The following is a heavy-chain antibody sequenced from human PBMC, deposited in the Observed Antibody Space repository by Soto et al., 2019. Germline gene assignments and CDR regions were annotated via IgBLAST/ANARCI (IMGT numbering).Heavy chain of an antibody. D-gene: IGHD2-2*02. CDR3: ARVRRSPIVVVPAAIFDY. J-gene: IGHJ4*02. CDR2: INHSGST. V-gene: IGHV4-34*01. CDR1: GGSFSGYY. Sequence: QVQLQQWGAGLLKPSETLSLTCAVYGGSFSGYYWSWIRQPPGKGLEWIGEINHSGSTNYNPSLKSRVTISVDTSKNQFSLKLSSVSAADTAVYYCARVRRSPIVVVPAAIFDYWGQGTLVTVSS.